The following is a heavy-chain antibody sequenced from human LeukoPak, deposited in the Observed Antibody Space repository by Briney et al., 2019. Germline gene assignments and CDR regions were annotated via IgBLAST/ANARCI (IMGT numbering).Heavy chain of an antibody. CDR1: GFTFSNYV. D-gene: IGHD6-19*01. V-gene: IGHV3-30*02. J-gene: IGHJ3*02. CDR3: AKDQARRIAVAGRAFDI. CDR2: IRYDGSNK. Sequence: GGSLRLSCAASGFTFSNYVMHWVRQAPGKGLEWVAFIRYDGSNKYYADSVKGRFTISRDNSKNTLYLQMNSLRAEDTAVYYCAKDQARRIAVAGRAFDIWGQGTMVTVSS.